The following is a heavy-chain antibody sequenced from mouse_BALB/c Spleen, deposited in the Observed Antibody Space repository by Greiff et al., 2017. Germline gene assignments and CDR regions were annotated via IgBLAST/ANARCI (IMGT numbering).Heavy chain of an antibody. J-gene: IGHJ3*01. CDR2: IWAGGST. V-gene: IGHV2-9*02. CDR1: GFSLTSYG. Sequence: VKLMESGPGLVAPSQSLSITCTVSGFSLTSYGVHWVRQPPGKGLEWLGVIWAGGSTNYNSALMSRLSISKDNSKSQVFLKMNSLQTDDTAMYYCARDKFPFAYWGQGTLVTVSA. CDR3: ARDKFPFAY.